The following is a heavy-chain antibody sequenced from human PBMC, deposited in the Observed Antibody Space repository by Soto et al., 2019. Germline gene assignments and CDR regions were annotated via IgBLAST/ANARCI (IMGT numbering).Heavy chain of an antibody. Sequence: ASVKVSCKASGYTFTGYYMHWVRQAPGQGLEWMGWINPNSGGTNYSQKFQGRVSMTRDTSISTAYMELSRLRSDDTAVDYCARGPPPKDGSGSYFDYWGQGTLVTVSS. CDR1: GYTFTGYY. CDR3: ARGPPPKDGSGSYFDY. J-gene: IGHJ4*02. D-gene: IGHD3-10*01. CDR2: INPNSGGT. V-gene: IGHV1-2*02.